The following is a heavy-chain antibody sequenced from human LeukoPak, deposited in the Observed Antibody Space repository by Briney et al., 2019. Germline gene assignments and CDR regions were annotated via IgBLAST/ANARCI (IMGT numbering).Heavy chain of an antibody. CDR2: ISSSSSYI. CDR3: ARGGSYIEYFQH. Sequence: GGSLRLSCAASGFTFSSYSMNWVRQAPGKGLEWVSSISSSSSYIYYADSVKGRFTISRDNAKNSLYLQINSLRAEDTAVYYCARGGSYIEYFQHWGQGTLVTVSS. J-gene: IGHJ1*01. CDR1: GFTFSSYS. D-gene: IGHD1-26*01. V-gene: IGHV3-21*01.